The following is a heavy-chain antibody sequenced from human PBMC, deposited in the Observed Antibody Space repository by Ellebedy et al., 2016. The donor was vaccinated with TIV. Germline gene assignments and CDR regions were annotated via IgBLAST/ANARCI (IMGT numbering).Heavy chain of an antibody. CDR1: GFTFSTYG. V-gene: IGHV3-33*01. CDR2: VWYDGSDK. CDR3: ARDFREEYGNKYYYYGMDV. D-gene: IGHD2/OR15-2a*01. Sequence: GESLKISCAASGFTFSTYGLHWVRQAPGKGLEWVAVVWYDGSDKYYADSVKGRFTISRDNSKNTLFLQMNSLRAEDTAVYYCARDFREEYGNKYYYYGMDVWGQGTTLTVSS. J-gene: IGHJ6*02.